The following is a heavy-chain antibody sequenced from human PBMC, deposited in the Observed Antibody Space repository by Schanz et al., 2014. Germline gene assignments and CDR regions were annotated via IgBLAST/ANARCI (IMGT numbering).Heavy chain of an antibody. J-gene: IGHJ4*02. Sequence: QVQLVQSGAEVKKPGASVKVSCKASGYTFISYGISWVRQAPGQGLEWMGWISAYNGNTNYALKLQGRVTMTTDTSTGTVYMELSGLRSEDTAVYYCAGAFDSSGYYFDYWGQGTLVTVSS. D-gene: IGHD3-22*01. CDR1: GYTFISYG. CDR3: AGAFDSSGYYFDY. V-gene: IGHV1-18*01. CDR2: ISAYNGNT.